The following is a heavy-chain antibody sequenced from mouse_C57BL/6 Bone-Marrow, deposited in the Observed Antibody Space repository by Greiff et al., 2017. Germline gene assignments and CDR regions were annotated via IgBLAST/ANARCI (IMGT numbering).Heavy chain of an antibody. CDR2: ISNLAYSI. J-gene: IGHJ3*01. D-gene: IGHD2-3*01. CDR3: ARTGWSAWFAY. V-gene: IGHV5-15*01. CDR1: GFTFSDYG. Sequence: EVKLVDSGGGLVQPGGSLKLSCAASGFTFSDYGMAWVRQAPRKGPEWVAFISNLAYSIYYADTVTGRFTISRENAKNTLYLEMSSLRSEDTAMYYCARTGWSAWFAYWGQGTLVTVSA.